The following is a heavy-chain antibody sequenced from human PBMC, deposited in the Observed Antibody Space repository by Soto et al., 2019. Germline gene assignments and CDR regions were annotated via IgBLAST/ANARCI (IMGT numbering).Heavy chain of an antibody. CDR3: ARDYPGGSYYDY. J-gene: IGHJ4*02. CDR2: INQDGSEK. CDR1: VFTFSSYW. D-gene: IGHD1-26*01. Sequence: WWSLRPSCSASVFTFSSYWMSWFRQAPGKGLEWVARINQDGSEKYYVDSVKGRFTISRDNAKNSLYLQMNSLRAEDTAVYYCARDYPGGSYYDYWGQGTLVTVSS. V-gene: IGHV3-7*03.